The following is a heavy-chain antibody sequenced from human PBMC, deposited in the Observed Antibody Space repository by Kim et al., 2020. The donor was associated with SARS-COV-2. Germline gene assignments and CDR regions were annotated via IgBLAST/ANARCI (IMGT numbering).Heavy chain of an antibody. V-gene: IGHV3-74*01. CDR2: IDSVGNNI. J-gene: IGHJ3*02. CDR1: GFTFSSYW. Sequence: GGSLRLSCAASGFTFSSYWIHWVRQAPGKGLVWLSNIDSVGNNINYADSVKGRFTISRDNAKNTLYLQMNSLRAEDTAVYYCARGRHHYDRDAFDIWGQGTTVTVSS. CDR3: ARGRHHYDRDAFDI. D-gene: IGHD3-22*01.